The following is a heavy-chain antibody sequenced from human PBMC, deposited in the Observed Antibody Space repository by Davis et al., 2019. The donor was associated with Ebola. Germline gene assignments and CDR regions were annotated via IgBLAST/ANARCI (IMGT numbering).Heavy chain of an antibody. Sequence: ASSVTVSCKASRYTFTRYGITWVGQAPGQGLEWMGWFNPHNGNTNYAQNVQGRVTMTTDTSTSTAYMEVGILRSDDTAVYYCARAQFPTTSDHWGQGTLVTVSS. D-gene: IGHD1-1*01. CDR2: FNPHNGNT. J-gene: IGHJ4*02. CDR3: ARAQFPTTSDH. CDR1: RYTFTRYG. V-gene: IGHV1-18*04.